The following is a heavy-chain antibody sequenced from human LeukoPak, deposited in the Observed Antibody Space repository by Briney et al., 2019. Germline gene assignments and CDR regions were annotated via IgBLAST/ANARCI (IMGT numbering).Heavy chain of an antibody. D-gene: IGHD2-15*01. CDR1: GYSISSGYY. V-gene: IGHV4-38-2*02. Sequence: SETLSLTCTVSGYSISSGYYWGWIRQPPGKGLEWIGSIYHSGSTYYNPSLKSRVTISVDTSKNQFSLKLSSVTAADTAVYYCAKGYCSGGSCYPAAYFDYWGQGTLVTVSS. J-gene: IGHJ4*02. CDR3: AKGYCSGGSCYPAAYFDY. CDR2: IYHSGST.